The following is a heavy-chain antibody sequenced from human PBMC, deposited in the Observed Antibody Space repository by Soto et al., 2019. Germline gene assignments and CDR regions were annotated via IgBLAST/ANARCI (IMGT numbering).Heavy chain of an antibody. CDR1: GGSFSGYY. Sequence: PSETLSLTCAAYGGSFSGYYWSWIRQPPGKGLEWIGEINHSGSTNYNPSLKSRVTISVDTSKNQFSLKLSSVTAADTAVYYCAREGVIMVRGALDVWGQGTTVTVSS. J-gene: IGHJ6*02. CDR2: INHSGST. D-gene: IGHD3-10*01. CDR3: AREGVIMVRGALDV. V-gene: IGHV4-34*01.